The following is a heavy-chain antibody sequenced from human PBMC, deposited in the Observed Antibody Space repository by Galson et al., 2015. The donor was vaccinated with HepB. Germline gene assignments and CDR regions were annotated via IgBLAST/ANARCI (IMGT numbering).Heavy chain of an antibody. CDR2: ISSSSSYI. CDR1: GFTFSSYS. J-gene: IGHJ5*02. CDR3: ARAYSNYKNWFDP. V-gene: IGHV3-21*01. D-gene: IGHD4-11*01. Sequence: SLRLSCAASGFTFSSYSMNWVRQAPGKGLEWVSSISSSSSYIYYADSVKGRFTISRDNAKNSLYLQMNSLRAEDTAVYYCARAYSNYKNWFDPWGQGTLVTVSS.